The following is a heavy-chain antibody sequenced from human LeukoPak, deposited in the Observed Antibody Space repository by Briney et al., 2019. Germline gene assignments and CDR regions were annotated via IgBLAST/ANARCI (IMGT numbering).Heavy chain of an antibody. CDR3: ARGSPAAQWLSRRYFDY. D-gene: IGHD5-12*01. J-gene: IGHJ4*02. CDR1: GGSFSGYY. CDR2: INHSGST. V-gene: IGHV4-34*01. Sequence: SETLSLTCAVYGGSFSGYYWSWIRQPPGKGLEWIGEINHSGSTNYNPSLKSRVTISVDTSKNQFSLKLSSVTAADTAVYYCARGSPAAQWLSRRYFDYWGQGTLVTVSS.